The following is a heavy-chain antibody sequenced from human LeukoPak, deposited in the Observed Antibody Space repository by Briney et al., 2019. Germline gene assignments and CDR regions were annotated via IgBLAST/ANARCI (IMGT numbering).Heavy chain of an antibody. CDR1: GYMFTHYG. D-gene: IGHD6-19*01. CDR3: ARSSSGWSVDF. V-gene: IGHV1-18*01. CDR2: INSAEGGT. J-gene: IGHJ4*02. Sequence: ASVKVSCKASGYMFTHYGVSWVRQAPGQGLEWMGWINSAEGGTLYAENLQGRVTLTTDTSTSTLYMELRTLRSDDTAVYYWARSSSGWSVDFWGRGTLVTVSS.